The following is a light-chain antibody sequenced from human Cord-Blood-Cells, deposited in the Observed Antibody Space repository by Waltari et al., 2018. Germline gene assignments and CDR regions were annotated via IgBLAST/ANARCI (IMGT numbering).Light chain of an antibody. CDR1: QGISNY. J-gene: IGKJ2*01. Sequence: DIQMPQSPSSLSASVGDRVTITCRASQGISNYLAWYQQKPGKVPKLLIYAASTLQSGVPSRFSGSGSGTDLTLTISSLQHEDVATYYCQKYNSAPYTFGQGTKLEIK. V-gene: IGKV1-27*01. CDR2: AAS. CDR3: QKYNSAPYT.